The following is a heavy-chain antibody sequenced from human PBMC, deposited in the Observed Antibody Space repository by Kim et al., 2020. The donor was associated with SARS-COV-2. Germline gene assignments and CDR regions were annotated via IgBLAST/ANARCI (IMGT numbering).Heavy chain of an antibody. CDR1: GGSISSSSYY. V-gene: IGHV4-39*01. Sequence: SETLSLTCTVSGGSISSSSYYWGWVRQPPGKGLEWIGSIYYSGTTYYNPSLKTRVTISVDTSKNQFSLKLSSVTAADTAVYYCARHAYFDFWTGYYSPNWYLDLWGRGTLVTVSS. CDR2: IYYSGTT. J-gene: IGHJ2*01. CDR3: ARHAYFDFWTGYYSPNWYLDL. D-gene: IGHD3-3*01.